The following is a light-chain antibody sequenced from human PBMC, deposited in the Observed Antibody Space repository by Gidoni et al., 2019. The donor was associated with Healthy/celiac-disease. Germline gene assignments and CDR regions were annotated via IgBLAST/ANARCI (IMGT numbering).Light chain of an antibody. Sequence: QSALTQPASVSGSPGQSITISCTGTSSDVGSYNLVSWYQQNPGKAPKLMIYEVSKRPSGVSNRFSGSKSGNTASLTISGLQAEDEADYYCCSYAGSSVFGGGTKLTVL. J-gene: IGLJ2*01. CDR1: SSDVGSYNL. V-gene: IGLV2-23*02. CDR2: EVS. CDR3: CSYAGSSV.